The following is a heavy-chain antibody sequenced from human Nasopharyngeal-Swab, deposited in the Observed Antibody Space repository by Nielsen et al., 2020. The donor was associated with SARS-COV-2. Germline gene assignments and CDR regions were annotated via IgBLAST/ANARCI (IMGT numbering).Heavy chain of an antibody. V-gene: IGHV4-59*12. CDR1: GDSIISYY. Sequence: SETLSLTCSVSGDSIISYYWSWIRQPPGKGLEWIGYMYYSGSTSHNPSLKSRVTISVDTSKNQFSLKLSSVTAADTAVYYCARGDVVVPAAIYYYYYGMDVWGQGTTVTVSS. D-gene: IGHD2-2*01. CDR3: ARGDVVVPAAIYYYYYGMDV. CDR2: MYYSGST. J-gene: IGHJ6*02.